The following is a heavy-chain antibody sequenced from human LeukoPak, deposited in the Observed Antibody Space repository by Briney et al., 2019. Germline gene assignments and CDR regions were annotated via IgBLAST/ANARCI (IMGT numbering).Heavy chain of an antibody. D-gene: IGHD6-19*01. Sequence: SETLSLTCTVSGGSISSSSYFWGWIRQPPGKGLEWIGSVYDSGSTYYNPPLESRVTISVDTSKNQFSLKLSSVTAADTAVFYCARLPPTESSGWGRPFDYWGQGTLVTVSS. V-gene: IGHV4-39*01. CDR1: GGSISSSSYF. CDR2: VYDSGST. J-gene: IGHJ4*02. CDR3: ARLPPTESSGWGRPFDY.